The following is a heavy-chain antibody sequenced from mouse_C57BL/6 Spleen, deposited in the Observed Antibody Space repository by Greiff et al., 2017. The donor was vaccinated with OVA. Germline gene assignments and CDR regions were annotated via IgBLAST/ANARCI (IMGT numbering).Heavy chain of an antibody. CDR3: AISGYDYAMDY. J-gene: IGHJ4*01. CDR2: IHPSDSDT. D-gene: IGHD2-2*01. V-gene: IGHV1-74*01. Sequence: QVQLKQPGAELVKPGASVKVSCKASGYTFTSYWMHWVKQRPGQGLEWIGRIHPSDSDTNYNQKFKGKATLTVDKSSSTAYMQLSSLTSEDSAVYYCAISGYDYAMDYWGQGTSVTVSS. CDR1: GYTFTSYW.